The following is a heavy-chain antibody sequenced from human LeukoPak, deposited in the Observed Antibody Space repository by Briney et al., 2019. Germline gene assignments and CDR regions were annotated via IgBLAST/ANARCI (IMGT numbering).Heavy chain of an antibody. V-gene: IGHV1-46*01. CDR2: INPSGGST. Sequence: GASVKVSCKASGYTFTSYYMDWVRQAPGQGLEWMGIINPSGGSTSYAQKFQGRVTMTRDMSTSTVYMMLSSLRSEDTAIYYCASLAGGNSESVDSFDIWGQGTMVTVSA. J-gene: IGHJ3*02. CDR1: GYTFTSYY. D-gene: IGHD4-23*01. CDR3: ASLAGGNSESVDSFDI.